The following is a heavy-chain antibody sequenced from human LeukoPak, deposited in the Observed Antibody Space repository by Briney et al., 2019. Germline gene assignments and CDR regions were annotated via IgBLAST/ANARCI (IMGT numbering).Heavy chain of an antibody. Sequence: GGSLRLSCAASGFTFSSYSMNWVRQAPGKGLEWVSSISSSSSYIYYADSVKGRFTISRDNAKNSLYLQMNSLRAEDTAVYYCARVTSSSWSEPFDYWGQGTLVTVSS. CDR3: ARVTSSSWSEPFDY. J-gene: IGHJ4*02. CDR2: ISSSSSYI. D-gene: IGHD6-13*01. CDR1: GFTFSSYS. V-gene: IGHV3-21*01.